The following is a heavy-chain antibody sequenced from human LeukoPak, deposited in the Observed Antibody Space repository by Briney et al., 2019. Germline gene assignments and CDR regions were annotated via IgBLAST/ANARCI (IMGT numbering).Heavy chain of an antibody. Sequence: PGRSLRLSCAASGFTFSSYGMHWVRQAPGKGLEWVAVIWYDGSNKYYADSVKGRFTISRDNSKNTLYLQMNSLRAEDTAVYYCAREYYGSSGYWGRDDAFDIWGQGTMVTVSS. J-gene: IGHJ3*02. CDR3: AREYYGSSGYWGRDDAFDI. D-gene: IGHD3-22*01. CDR1: GFTFSSYG. V-gene: IGHV3-33*01. CDR2: IWYDGSNK.